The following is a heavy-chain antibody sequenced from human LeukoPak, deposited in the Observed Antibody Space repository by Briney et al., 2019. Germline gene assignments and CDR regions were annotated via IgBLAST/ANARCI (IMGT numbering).Heavy chain of an antibody. V-gene: IGHV3-23*01. CDR2: ISGSGGST. Sequence: GGSLRLSCAASGFTFSSYAMSWVRQAPGEGLEWVSAISGSGGSTYYADSVKGRFTISRDNSKNTLYLQMNSLRAEDTAVYYCAKVPPYCSGGSCYPDYWGQGTLVTVSS. D-gene: IGHD2-15*01. CDR1: GFTFSSYA. J-gene: IGHJ4*02. CDR3: AKVPPYCSGGSCYPDY.